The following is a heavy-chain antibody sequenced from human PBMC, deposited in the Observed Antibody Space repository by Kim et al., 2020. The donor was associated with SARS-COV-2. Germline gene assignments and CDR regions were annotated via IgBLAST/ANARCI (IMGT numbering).Heavy chain of an antibody. D-gene: IGHD5-18*01. J-gene: IGHJ6*02. CDR3: ARWGPPYVDTAMTGGGAGMDV. V-gene: IGHV4-34*01. Sequence: SETLSLTCAVYGGSFSGYYWSWIRQPPGKGLEWIGEINHSGSTNYNPSLKSRVTISVDTSKNQFSLKLSSVTAADTAVYYCARWGPPYVDTAMTGGGAGMDVWGQGTTVTVSS. CDR2: INHSGST. CDR1: GGSFSGYY.